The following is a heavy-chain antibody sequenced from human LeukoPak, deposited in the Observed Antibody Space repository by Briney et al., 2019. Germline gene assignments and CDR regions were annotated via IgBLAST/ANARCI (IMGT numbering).Heavy chain of an antibody. CDR1: GYTFTGYY. Sequence: ASVKVSCKASGYTFTGYYMHWVRQAPGQGLEWMGWISAYNGNTNYAQKLQGRVTMTTDTSTSTAYMELRSLRSDDTAVYYCARVGQWELLKAIDYWGQGTLVTVSS. J-gene: IGHJ4*02. D-gene: IGHD1-26*01. CDR3: ARVGQWELLKAIDY. CDR2: ISAYNGNT. V-gene: IGHV1-18*04.